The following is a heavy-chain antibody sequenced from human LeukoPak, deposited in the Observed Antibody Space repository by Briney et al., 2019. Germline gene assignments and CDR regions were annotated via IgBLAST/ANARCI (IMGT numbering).Heavy chain of an antibody. V-gene: IGHV1-18*01. CDR2: ISAYNGNT. CDR1: GYTFTSYG. D-gene: IGHD3-10*01. J-gene: IGHJ4*02. CDR3: ATDPGVMVRGVIKDY. Sequence: ASVKVSCKASGYTFTSYGISWVRQAPGQGLEWMGWISAYNGNTNYAQKLQGRVTMTTDTSTSTAYMELSSLRSEDTAVYYCATDPGVMVRGVIKDYWGQGTLVTVSS.